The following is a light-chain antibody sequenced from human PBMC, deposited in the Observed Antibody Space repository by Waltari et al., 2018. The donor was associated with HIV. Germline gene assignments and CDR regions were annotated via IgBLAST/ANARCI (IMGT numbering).Light chain of an antibody. CDR2: STD. CDR3: VLYLGSGILV. CDR1: SATVSTRHY. Sequence: QTVVTQEPTFSVSPGETVTLTCGLTSATVSTRHYPSWYQRTPGQAPRTVIYSTDSRSSGVPDRFSGSILGNKAALTITGAQAEDESEYYCVLYLGSGILVFGGGTKLTVL. J-gene: IGLJ2*01. V-gene: IGLV8-61*01.